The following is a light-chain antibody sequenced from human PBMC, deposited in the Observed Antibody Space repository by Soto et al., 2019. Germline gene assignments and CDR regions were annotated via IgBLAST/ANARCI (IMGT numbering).Light chain of an antibody. CDR3: SSYTSSSLYV. J-gene: IGLJ1*01. Sequence: QSVLTQPPSVYGSPGQSVTISCTGTSSDVGSYNRVSWYQQPPGTAPKLLIYEVSNRPSGVPDRFSGSKSGNTASLTISGLQAEDEADYYCSSYTSSSLYVFGTGTKLTVL. CDR2: EVS. V-gene: IGLV2-18*02. CDR1: SSDVGSYNR.